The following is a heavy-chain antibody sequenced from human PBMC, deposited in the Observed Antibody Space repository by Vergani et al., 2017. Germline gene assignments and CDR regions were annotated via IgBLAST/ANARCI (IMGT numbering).Heavy chain of an antibody. CDR1: GFTVSSNY. CDR2: IYSGGST. CDR3: ARCRIEAASFHFDL. J-gene: IGHJ2*01. D-gene: IGHD6-13*01. V-gene: IGHV3-66*02. Sequence: EVQLVESGGGLVQPGGSLRLSCAASGFTVSSNYMSWVRQAPGKGLEWVSVIYSGGSTYYADSVKGRFTISRDNSKNTLYLTMNSLRAEDTAVYYCARCRIEAASFHFDLWGRGTLVTVSS.